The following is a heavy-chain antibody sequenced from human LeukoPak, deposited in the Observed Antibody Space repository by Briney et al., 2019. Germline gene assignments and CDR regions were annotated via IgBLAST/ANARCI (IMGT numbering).Heavy chain of an antibody. Sequence: SETLSLTCTVSGGSISSGDYYWSWIRQPPGKGLEWIGFIYYSGSTYYNPSLKGRVTISVDTSKDQFSLKLSSVTAADTAVYYCARDHAYGDERFDYWGQGTLVTVSS. CDR3: ARDHAYGDERFDY. CDR2: IYYSGST. CDR1: GGSISSGDYY. J-gene: IGHJ4*02. V-gene: IGHV4-30-4*01. D-gene: IGHD4-17*01.